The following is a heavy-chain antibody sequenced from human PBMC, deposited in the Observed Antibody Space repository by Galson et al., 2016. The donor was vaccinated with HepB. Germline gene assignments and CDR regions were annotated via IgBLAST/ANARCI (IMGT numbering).Heavy chain of an antibody. CDR2: IYPGDSDT. Sequence: SGAEVKKPGESLKISCKGFGYSFTSYWIGWVRQLPGKGLEWQGTIYPGDSDTRYSPSFQGQVTISADKSINTAYLQWSSLKASDTAMYYCAREVLNAFDIWGQGTMVTVSS. V-gene: IGHV5-51*01. CDR3: AREVLNAFDI. D-gene: IGHD3-16*01. CDR1: GYSFTSYW. J-gene: IGHJ3*02.